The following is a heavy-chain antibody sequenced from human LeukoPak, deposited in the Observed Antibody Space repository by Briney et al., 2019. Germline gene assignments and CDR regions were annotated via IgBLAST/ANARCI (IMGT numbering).Heavy chain of an antibody. CDR3: ARSCSGGSCYGEPFDP. Sequence: ASVKVSCKASGYTFTSYDINWVRQATGQGLEWMGWMNPNSGNTGYAQKFQGRVTMTRNTSISAAYMELSSLRSEDTAVYYCARSCSGGSCYGEPFDPWGQGTLVTVSS. D-gene: IGHD2-15*01. V-gene: IGHV1-8*01. CDR2: MNPNSGNT. J-gene: IGHJ5*02. CDR1: GYTFTSYD.